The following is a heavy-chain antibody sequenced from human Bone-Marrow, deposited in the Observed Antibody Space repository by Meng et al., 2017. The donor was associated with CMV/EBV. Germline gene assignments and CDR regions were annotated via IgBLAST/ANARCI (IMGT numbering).Heavy chain of an antibody. CDR2: ISSSSSYI. J-gene: IGHJ3*02. CDR1: GFTFDDYG. Sequence: GGSLRLSCAASGFTFDDYGMSWVRQAPGKGLEWVSSISSSSSYIYYADSVKGRFTISRDNSKNTLYLQMNSLRAEDTAVYYCAREYCSSTSCYPDAFDIWGQGTMVTVSS. V-gene: IGHV3-21*01. D-gene: IGHD2-2*01. CDR3: AREYCSSTSCYPDAFDI.